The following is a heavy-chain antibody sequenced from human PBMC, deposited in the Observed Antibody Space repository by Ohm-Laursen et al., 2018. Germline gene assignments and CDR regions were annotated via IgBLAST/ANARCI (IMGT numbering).Heavy chain of an antibody. J-gene: IGHJ5*02. D-gene: IGHD2-15*01. Sequence: SDTLSLTCAVYGGSFSGYYWSWIRQPPGKGLEWIGEINHSGSTKYNPSLKSRVTISVDTSKNQFSLKLSSVTAADTAVYYCAQSIVVVIAATLTTVTTRRWFDPWGQGALVTVSS. CDR1: GGSFSGYY. CDR3: AQSIVVVIAATLTTVTTRRWFDP. V-gene: IGHV4-34*01. CDR2: INHSGST.